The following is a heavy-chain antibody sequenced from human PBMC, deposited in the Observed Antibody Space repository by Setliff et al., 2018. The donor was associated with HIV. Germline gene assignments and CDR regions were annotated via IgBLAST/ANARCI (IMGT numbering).Heavy chain of an antibody. CDR2: IYYSGST. CDR1: GGSVGSGSYY. D-gene: IGHD3-22*01. Sequence: SETLSLTCTVSGGSVGSGSYYWSWIRQSPGKGLEWIGYIYYSGSTTYNPTLKSRVTMSIDTSKSQISLKLTSVTAADTAMYHCARVYYFDSSGYYQRGDVFDIWGQGTMVTVSS. V-gene: IGHV4-61*01. J-gene: IGHJ3*02. CDR3: ARVYYFDSSGYYQRGDVFDI.